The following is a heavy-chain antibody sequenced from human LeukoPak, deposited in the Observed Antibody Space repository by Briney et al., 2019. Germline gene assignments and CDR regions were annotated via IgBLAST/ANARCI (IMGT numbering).Heavy chain of an antibody. CDR3: AILITMVRGVILGGIDY. CDR1: GGSISSSSYY. J-gene: IGHJ6*04. D-gene: IGHD3-10*01. Sequence: SETLSLTCTVSGGSISSSSYYWGWIRQPPGKGLEWIGSIYYSGSTYYNPSLKSRVTISVDTSKNQFSLKLSSVTAADTAVYYCAILITMVRGVILGGIDYWGKGTTVTVSS. V-gene: IGHV4-39*01. CDR2: IYYSGST.